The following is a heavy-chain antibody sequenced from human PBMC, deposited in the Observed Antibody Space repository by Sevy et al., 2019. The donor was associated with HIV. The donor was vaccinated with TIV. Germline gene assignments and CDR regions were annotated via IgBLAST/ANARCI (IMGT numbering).Heavy chain of an antibody. CDR2: ISASGYST. J-gene: IGHJ4*02. D-gene: IGHD3-22*01. CDR1: GIAFSTYA. V-gene: IGHV3-23*01. CDR3: AKAFSDVYYYDGNAAVDY. Sequence: GGSLRLSCAASGIAFSTYAMFWVRQAPGKGLEWVSSISASGYSTYYADSVKGRFTLSRDNSRNTLDLKMNSLRADDTAVYYCAKAFSDVYYYDGNAAVDYWGQGTLVTVSS.